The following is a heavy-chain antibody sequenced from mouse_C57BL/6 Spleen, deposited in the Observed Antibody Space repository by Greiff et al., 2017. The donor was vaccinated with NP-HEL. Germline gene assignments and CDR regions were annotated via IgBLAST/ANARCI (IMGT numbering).Heavy chain of an antibody. J-gene: IGHJ2*01. CDR3: ARSAQAHYFDY. V-gene: IGHV1-80*01. CDR1: GYAFSSYW. D-gene: IGHD3-2*02. CDR2: IYPGDGDT. Sequence: VQGVESGAELVKPGASVKISCKASGYAFSSYWMNWVKQRPGKGLEWIGQIYPGDGDTNYNGKFKGKATLTADKSSSTAYMQLSSLTSEDSAVYFCARSAQAHYFDYWGQGTTLTVSS.